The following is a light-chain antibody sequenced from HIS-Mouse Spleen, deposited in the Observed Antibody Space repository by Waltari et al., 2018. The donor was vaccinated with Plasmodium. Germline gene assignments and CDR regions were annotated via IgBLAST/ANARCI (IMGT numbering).Light chain of an antibody. J-gene: IGKJ3*01. CDR1: QSVSSN. CDR2: GAS. V-gene: IGKV3-15*01. CDR3: QQYNNWSFT. Sequence: EIVRSQSPATLSVSPGESATPPCRARQSVSSNLAWYQQKPGQAPRLLIYGASTRPTGIPARFSGSGSGTEFTLTISSLQSEDFAVYYCQQYNNWSFTFGPGTKVDIK.